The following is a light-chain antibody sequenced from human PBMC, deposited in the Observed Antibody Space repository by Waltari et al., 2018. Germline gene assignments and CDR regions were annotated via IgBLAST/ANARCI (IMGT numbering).Light chain of an antibody. CDR3: QQYSYFST. J-gene: IGKJ2*01. CDR1: ESISTW. V-gene: IGKV1-5*03. Sequence: DIQMTQSPYTLSTSVGDRVTITCRASESISTWVAWYQQKPGQAPKRLIYRTANLQSGVPPRFSGSGSGTEFTLTIRSLQPCDFATYFCQQYSYFSTFGQGTKLEIK. CDR2: RTA.